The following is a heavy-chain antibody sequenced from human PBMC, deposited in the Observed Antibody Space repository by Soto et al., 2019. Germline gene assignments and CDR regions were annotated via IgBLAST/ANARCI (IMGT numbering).Heavy chain of an antibody. J-gene: IGHJ6*02. V-gene: IGHV5-51*01. CDR3: ARHTDYYGSGSPREPEYYYYYYGMDV. CDR1: GYSFTSYW. D-gene: IGHD3-10*01. Sequence: GESLKIFCKGSGYSFTSYWIGWVRQMPGKGLEWMGIIYPGDSDTRYSPSFQGQVTISADKSISTAYLQWSSLKASDTAMYYCARHTDYYGSGSPREPEYYYYYYGMDVWGQGTTVTVSS. CDR2: IYPGDSDT.